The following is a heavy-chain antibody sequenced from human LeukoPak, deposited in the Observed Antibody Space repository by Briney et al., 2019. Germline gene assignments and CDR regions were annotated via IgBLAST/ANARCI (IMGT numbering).Heavy chain of an antibody. CDR2: ISGSGGST. CDR1: GFTFSSYA. V-gene: IGHV3-23*01. Sequence: GGSLRLSCAASGFTFSSYAMSWVRQAPGKGPEWVSAISGSGGSTYYADSVKGRFTISRDNSKNTLYLQMNSLRAEDTAVYYCAKDHGSGSYYYYYYYMDVWGKGTTVTISS. CDR3: AKDHGSGSYYYYYYYMDV. D-gene: IGHD3-10*01. J-gene: IGHJ6*03.